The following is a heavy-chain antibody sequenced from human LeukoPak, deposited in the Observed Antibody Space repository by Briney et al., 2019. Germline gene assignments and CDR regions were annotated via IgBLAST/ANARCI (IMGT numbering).Heavy chain of an antibody. CDR2: ISWDGNKK. Sequence: PGRSLRLSCAASGFTFGDYAMHWVRQAPGKGLQWVAVISWDGNKKFYADSVEGRFTISRDNSKNTLSLQMNSLRLEDTALYYCAREGGNSTSWGYFDYWGQGTLVTVSS. CDR1: GFTFGDYA. J-gene: IGHJ4*02. V-gene: IGHV3-30*04. CDR3: AREGGNSTSWGYFDY. D-gene: IGHD6-13*01.